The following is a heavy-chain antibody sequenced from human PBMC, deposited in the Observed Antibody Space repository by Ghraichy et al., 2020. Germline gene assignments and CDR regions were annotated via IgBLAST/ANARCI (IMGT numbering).Heavy chain of an antibody. D-gene: IGHD1-7*01. Sequence: SETLSLTCAVYGGSFSGYYWSWIRQPPGKGLEWIGEINHSGSTNYNPSLKSRVTISVDTSKNQFSLKLSSVTAADTAVYYCARGSLYNWNYDDYYYYGMDVWGQGTTVTVSS. CDR3: ARGSLYNWNYDDYYYYGMDV. CDR1: GGSFSGYY. V-gene: IGHV4-34*01. CDR2: INHSGST. J-gene: IGHJ6*02.